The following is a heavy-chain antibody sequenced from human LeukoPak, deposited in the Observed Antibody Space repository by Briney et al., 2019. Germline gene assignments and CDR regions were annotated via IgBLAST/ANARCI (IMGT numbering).Heavy chain of an antibody. CDR2: IYYSGTT. J-gene: IGHJ4*02. CDR3: ARHTSSWYSFDY. V-gene: IGHV4-39*07. D-gene: IGHD6-13*01. CDR1: GGSISSSTYY. Sequence: SETLSLTCTVSGGSISSSTYYWGWIRQPPGKELEWIGSIYYSGTTYYNPSLKSRVTISVDTSKNQLSLKLSSVTAADTAVYYCARHTSSWYSFDYWGQGTLVTVSS.